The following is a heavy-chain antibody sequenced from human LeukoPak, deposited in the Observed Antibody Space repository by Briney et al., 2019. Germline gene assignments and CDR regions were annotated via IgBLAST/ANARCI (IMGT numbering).Heavy chain of an antibody. V-gene: IGHV4-34*01. Sequence: SETLSLTCAVYGGSFSGYYWSRIRQPAGKGLECIGEINHSGSTNYNPSLKSRVTISVDTSKNQFSLKLSSVTAADTAVYYCARGFRRPHQSRDRTPQPYYMDVWGKGTTVTVSS. CDR1: GGSFSGYY. J-gene: IGHJ6*03. D-gene: IGHD1-14*01. CDR2: INHSGST. CDR3: ARGFRRPHQSRDRTPQPYYMDV.